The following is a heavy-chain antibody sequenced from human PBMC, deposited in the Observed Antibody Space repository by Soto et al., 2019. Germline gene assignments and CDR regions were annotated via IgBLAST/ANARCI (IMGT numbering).Heavy chain of an antibody. V-gene: IGHV3-21*01. CDR1: VFTFIRYS. CDR2: ISSTTNYI. Sequence: GGSLRLSCASSVFTFIRYSMNWVRQAPGKGLEWVSSISSTTNYIYYADSMKGRFTVSRDNAKNSVYLDMNSLSAEDTAVYYCARESEDLTSNFDYWGQGTLVTVSS. J-gene: IGHJ4*02. CDR3: ARESEDLTSNFDY.